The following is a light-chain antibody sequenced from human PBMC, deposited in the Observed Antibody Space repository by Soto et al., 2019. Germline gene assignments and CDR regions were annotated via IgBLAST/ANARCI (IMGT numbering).Light chain of an antibody. CDR2: GAS. J-gene: IGKJ5*01. V-gene: IGKV1-12*01. CDR1: QGISSW. Sequence: DIQMTQSPSSVSASVGDRVTITCRASQGISSWLAWYQQKPGKAPKLLIYGASSLQSGVPSRFSGSGSGTEFTLTVSSLQSEDFAVYYCQRYHSWPPTFGQGTRLEIK. CDR3: QRYHSWPPT.